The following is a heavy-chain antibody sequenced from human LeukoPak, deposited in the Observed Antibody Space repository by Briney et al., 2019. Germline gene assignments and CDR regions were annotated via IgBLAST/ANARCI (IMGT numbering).Heavy chain of an antibody. CDR2: IYYSGST. D-gene: IGHD2-8*01. J-gene: IGHJ4*02. CDR3: ARGSDASTIFDY. V-gene: IGHV4-30-4*01. Sequence: PSQTLSLTCTVSGGSISSGDYYWSWIRQPPGKGLEWIGYIYYSGSTYYNPSLKSRVTISVDTSKNQFSLKLSSVTAADTAVYYCARGSDASTIFDYWAQRTPVTVSS. CDR1: GGSISSGDYY.